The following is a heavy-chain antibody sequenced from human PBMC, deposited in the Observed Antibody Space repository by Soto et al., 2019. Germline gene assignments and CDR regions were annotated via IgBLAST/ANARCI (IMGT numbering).Heavy chain of an antibody. CDR2: VNRDGSKK. CDR3: PRDVSPGSSSLSLDAFDI. CDR1: GFTLSAYW. J-gene: IGHJ3*02. D-gene: IGHD6-13*01. Sequence: EVHLEESGGDLVQPGGSLRLSCAASGFTLSAYWMTWVRQAPGQGLEWVANVNRDGSKKSYLDSLRGRLTTSRDYVGNALYLQMGSLRADDTALYYCPRDVSPGSSSLSLDAFDIWRQGTMVTVSS. V-gene: IGHV3-7*05.